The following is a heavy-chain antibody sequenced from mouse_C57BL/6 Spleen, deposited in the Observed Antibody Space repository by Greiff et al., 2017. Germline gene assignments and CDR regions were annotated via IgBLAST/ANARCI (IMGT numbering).Heavy chain of an antibody. CDR3: ARARYYVGGCCAMDY. Sequence: EVHLVESGGGLVKPGGSLKLSCAASGFTFSDYGMHWVRQAPEKGLEWVAYISSGSSTIYYADTVKGRFTISRDTAKDTLCLQMTSRRSKDAAMYYCARARYYVGGCCAMDYWGQGTSVTVSA. CDR1: GFTFSDYG. CDR2: ISSGSSTI. J-gene: IGHJ4*01. D-gene: IGHD1-1*01. V-gene: IGHV5-17*01.